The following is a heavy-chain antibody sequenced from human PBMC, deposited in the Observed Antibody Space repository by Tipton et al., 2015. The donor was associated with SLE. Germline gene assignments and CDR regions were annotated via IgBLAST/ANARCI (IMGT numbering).Heavy chain of an antibody. J-gene: IGHJ4*02. D-gene: IGHD4-17*01. CDR3: ARDLNDYGDYGVDY. CDR2: IHYSGST. CDR1: GGSFSSHY. Sequence: TLSLTCTVSGGSFSSHYWSWIRQPPGKGLEWIAYIHYSGSTNYNPSLKSRVTISVDTSKNQFSLKLSSVTAADTAVYYCARDLNDYGDYGVDYWGQGTLVTVSS. V-gene: IGHV4-59*11.